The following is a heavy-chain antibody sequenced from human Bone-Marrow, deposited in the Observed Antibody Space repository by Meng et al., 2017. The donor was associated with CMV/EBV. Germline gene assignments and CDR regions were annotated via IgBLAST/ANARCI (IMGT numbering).Heavy chain of an antibody. CDR1: GFTFSSYS. Sequence: GESLKISCAASGFTFSSYSMNWVRQAPGKGLEWVSSISSSSSYIYYADSVKGRFTISRDNAKNSLYLQMNSLRAEDTAVYYCAKTTDYYYFDHWGQGTRVTVSS. J-gene: IGHJ4*02. CDR3: AKTTDYYYFDH. CDR2: ISSSSSYI. D-gene: IGHD3-9*01. V-gene: IGHV3-21*06.